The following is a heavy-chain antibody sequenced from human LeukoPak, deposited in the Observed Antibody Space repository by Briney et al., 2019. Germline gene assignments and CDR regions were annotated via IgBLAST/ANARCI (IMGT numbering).Heavy chain of an antibody. CDR2: ISSGTTYI. CDR3: ARDPGSSSTNWYFDL. CDR1: GFSLTSYS. V-gene: IGHV3-21*01. Sequence: KTGGSLRLSCAASGFSLTSYSMNWVRQAPGRGLEWVSSISSGTTYIYYADSVKGRFTISEDNAKNSLYLQMNSLRAEDTAVYYCARDPGSSSTNWYFDLWGRGTLVTVSS. D-gene: IGHD6-13*01. J-gene: IGHJ2*01.